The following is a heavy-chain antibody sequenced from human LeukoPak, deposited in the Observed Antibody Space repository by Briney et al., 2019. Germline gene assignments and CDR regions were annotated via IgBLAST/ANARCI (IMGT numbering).Heavy chain of an antibody. Sequence: GGSLRLSCAASGFTFSGYSMNRVRQAPGKGLEWVSSISSSSSYIYYADPVKGRFTISRDNAKNSLYLQMSSLRAEDTAVYYCARGVVRYFDYWGQGALVTVSS. V-gene: IGHV3-21*01. CDR2: ISSSSSYI. D-gene: IGHD3-9*01. CDR3: ARGVVRYFDY. CDR1: GFTFSGYS. J-gene: IGHJ4*02.